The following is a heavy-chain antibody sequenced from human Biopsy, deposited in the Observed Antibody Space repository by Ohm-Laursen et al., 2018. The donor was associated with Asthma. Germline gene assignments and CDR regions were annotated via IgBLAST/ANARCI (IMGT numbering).Heavy chain of an antibody. D-gene: IGHD3-3*01. CDR2: ISYGGKT. CDR1: GGSMTPTSHY. Sequence: GTLSLTCTVSGGSMTPTSHYWDWIRQAPGKGLEWIGYISYGGKTSYNPSLKNRVTISRDTSKNQFSLRLTSVTAADTAVYFCARRISIFGVVQKDHGMDAWGQGTTVIVSS. V-gene: IGHV4-39*01. CDR3: ARRISIFGVVQKDHGMDA. J-gene: IGHJ6*02.